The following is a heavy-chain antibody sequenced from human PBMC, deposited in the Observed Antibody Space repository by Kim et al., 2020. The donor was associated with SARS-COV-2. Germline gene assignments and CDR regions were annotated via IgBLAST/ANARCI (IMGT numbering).Heavy chain of an antibody. CDR1: GFTFSSYA. CDR2: ISYDGSNK. D-gene: IGHD3-22*01. J-gene: IGHJ4*02. Sequence: GGSLRLSCAASGFTFSSYAMHWVRQAPGKGLEWVAVISYDGSNKYYADSVKGRFTISRDNSKNTLYLQMNSLRAEDTAVYYCARAGSGYYYFDYWGQGTL. V-gene: IGHV3-30*04. CDR3: ARAGSGYYYFDY.